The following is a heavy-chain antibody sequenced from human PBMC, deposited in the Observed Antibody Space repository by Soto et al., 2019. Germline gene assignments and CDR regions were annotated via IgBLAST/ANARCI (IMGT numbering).Heavy chain of an antibody. Sequence: GEALKISCKGSGYSFTSYWISWVRQMPGKGLEWRGRIDSSDSYTNYSPSFQGHVTISADKSISTAYLQWSILKASATARYYCARLPKRYEEDNYYILTGHIPNYYYGMDVWGQGTTVTVSS. J-gene: IGHJ6*02. V-gene: IGHV5-10-1*01. D-gene: IGHD3-9*01. CDR1: GYSFTSYW. CDR3: ARLPKRYEEDNYYILTGHIPNYYYGMDV. CDR2: IDSSDSYT.